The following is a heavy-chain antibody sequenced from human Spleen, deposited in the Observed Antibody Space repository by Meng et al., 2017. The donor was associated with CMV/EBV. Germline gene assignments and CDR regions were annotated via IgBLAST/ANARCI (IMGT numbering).Heavy chain of an antibody. Sequence: LPVQESGPGLVKPSETLSLTCTVSGASISTSSYYWGWIRQPPGKGLEWIGTIYYSGSTYYNPSLKSRVTMSVDRSKNLFSLNLSSVTAADTAVYYCARRYGASAYNWFDPWGQGTLVTVSS. J-gene: IGHJ5*02. CDR3: ARRYGASAYNWFDP. D-gene: IGHD4-17*01. V-gene: IGHV4-39*07. CDR2: IYYSGST. CDR1: GASISTSSYY.